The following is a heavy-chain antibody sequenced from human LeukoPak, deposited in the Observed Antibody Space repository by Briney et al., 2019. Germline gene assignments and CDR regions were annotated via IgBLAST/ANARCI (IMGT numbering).Heavy chain of an antibody. J-gene: IGHJ4*02. CDR2: ISAYNGNT. CDR3: ASDLLRLGELSLYPEHY. CDR1: GYTFTSYG. Sequence: GASVKVSCKASGYTFTSYGISWVRQAAGQGLGWMGWISAYNGNTKYGQKLQGSVTMTTDTSTSPAYIELRSLRSDDTAVYHCASDLLRLGELSLYPEHYWGQGTLVTVSS. V-gene: IGHV1-18*01. D-gene: IGHD3-16*02.